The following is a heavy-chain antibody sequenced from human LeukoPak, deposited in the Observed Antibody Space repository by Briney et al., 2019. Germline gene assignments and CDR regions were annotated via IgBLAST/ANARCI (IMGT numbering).Heavy chain of an antibody. J-gene: IGHJ3*02. V-gene: IGHV1-18*01. D-gene: IGHD5-18*01. Sequence: ASVKVSCKASGYTFTSYGISWVRQAPGQGLEWMGWISAYNGNTNYAQKLQGRVTMTTDTSTSTAYMELGSLRSDDTAVYYCARASPKYSYGPYAFDIWGQGTMVTVSS. CDR3: ARASPKYSYGPYAFDI. CDR1: GYTFTSYG. CDR2: ISAYNGNT.